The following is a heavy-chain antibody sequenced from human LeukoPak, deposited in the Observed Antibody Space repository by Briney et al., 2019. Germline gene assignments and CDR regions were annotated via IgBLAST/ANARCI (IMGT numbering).Heavy chain of an antibody. CDR2: ISGSGGST. V-gene: IGHV3-23*01. J-gene: IGHJ4*02. D-gene: IGHD5-18*01. CDR3: AKNAGYSYGLYYFDY. CDR1: GFTFSSYG. Sequence: GGSLRLSCAASGFTFSSYGMSWVRQAPGKGLEWVSAISGSGGSTYYADSVKGRFTISRDNSKNTVYLQMDSLRADDSAVYYCAKNAGYSYGLYYFDYWGQGALVTVSS.